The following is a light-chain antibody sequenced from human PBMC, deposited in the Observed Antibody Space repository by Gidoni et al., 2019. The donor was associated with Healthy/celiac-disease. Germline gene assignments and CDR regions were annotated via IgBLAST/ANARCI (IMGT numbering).Light chain of an antibody. CDR2: AAS. J-gene: IGKJ1*01. V-gene: IGKV1-27*01. Sequence: DIQRTQSPSSLSAAVGDRVSITCRASQGSSTYLAWYQQKPGKVPKLLIYAASTLQSGVPSRFSGSGSGTDFTLTISSLPHEDVATYYCQKYNSAPWTFGQGTKVEIK. CDR1: QGSSTY. CDR3: QKYNSAPWT.